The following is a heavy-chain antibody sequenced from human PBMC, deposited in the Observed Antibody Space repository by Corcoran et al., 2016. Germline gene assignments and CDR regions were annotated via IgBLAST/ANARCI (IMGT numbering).Heavy chain of an antibody. J-gene: IGHJ5*02. CDR3: ASRGYYYDT. CDR2: IYYSGST. Sequence: QVQLQESGPGLVKPSKTPSLTCTVSGGSISSYYWSWIRQPPGKGLEWIGYIYYSGSTNYNPSLKSRVTISVDTSKNQFSLKLSSVTAADTAVYYCASRGYYYDTWGQGTLVTVSS. D-gene: IGHD3-22*01. CDR1: GGSISSYY. V-gene: IGHV4-59*01.